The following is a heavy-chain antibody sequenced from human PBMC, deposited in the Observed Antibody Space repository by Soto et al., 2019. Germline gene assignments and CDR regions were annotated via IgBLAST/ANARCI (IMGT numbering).Heavy chain of an antibody. V-gene: IGHV4-30-4*01. CDR3: ARDRYYGSGTYYNFYSGMAV. D-gene: IGHD3-10*01. J-gene: IGHJ6*02. CDR2: IFHSGST. Sequence: PSETLSLTCTVSGGSINSGDYYWTWVRQPPGKGLEWIGNIFHSGSTYYTPSLQSRVTISLDTSKNHFSLKLSSVAPADTAVYYCARDRYYGSGTYYNFYSGMAVWGPGTTATVSS. CDR1: GGSINSGDYY.